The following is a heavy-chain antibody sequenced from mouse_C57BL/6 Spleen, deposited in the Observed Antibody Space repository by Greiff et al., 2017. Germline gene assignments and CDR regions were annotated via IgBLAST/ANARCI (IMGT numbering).Heavy chain of an antibody. CDR3: ARDYYGSSTRGAMDY. V-gene: IGHV1-82*01. D-gene: IGHD1-1*01. CDR1: GYAFSSSW. CDR2: IYPGDGDT. Sequence: VQLVESGPELVKPGASVKISCKASGYAFSSSWMNWVKQRPGKGLEWIGRIYPGDGDTNYNGKFKGKATLTADKSSSTAYMQLSSLTSEDSAVYFCARDYYGSSTRGAMDYWGQGTSVTVSS. J-gene: IGHJ4*01.